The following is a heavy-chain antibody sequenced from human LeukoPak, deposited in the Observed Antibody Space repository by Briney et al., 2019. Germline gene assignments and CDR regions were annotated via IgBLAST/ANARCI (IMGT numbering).Heavy chain of an antibody. CDR3: ARDRYSGYEGSWFDP. Sequence: PSETLSLTCTVSGGSISSYHWSWFRQAPGKGLEWIGYIYDSGSTNFNPSLKSRVTISVDTSKNQFSLKLSSVTAADTAVYYCARDRYSGYEGSWFDPWGQGTLVTVSS. J-gene: IGHJ5*02. D-gene: IGHD5-12*01. CDR2: IYDSGST. V-gene: IGHV4-59*01. CDR1: GGSISSYH.